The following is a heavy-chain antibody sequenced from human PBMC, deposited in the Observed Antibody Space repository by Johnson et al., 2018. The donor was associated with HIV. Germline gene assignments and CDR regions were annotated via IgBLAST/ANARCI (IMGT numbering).Heavy chain of an antibody. Sequence: VQLVESGGGLVQPGGSLRLSCAASGFTLNNYDMHWVRQDIGKGLEWVSEIDIDGDTYYPDSVKGRFTASRESDKNSFYLQMNSLRAEDTALYYCAKDRTKDYGDYSGDAFDIWGQGTMVTVSS. V-gene: IGHV3-13*01. CDR1: GFTLNNYD. D-gene: IGHD4-17*01. J-gene: IGHJ3*02. CDR3: AKDRTKDYGDYSGDAFDI. CDR2: IDIDGDT.